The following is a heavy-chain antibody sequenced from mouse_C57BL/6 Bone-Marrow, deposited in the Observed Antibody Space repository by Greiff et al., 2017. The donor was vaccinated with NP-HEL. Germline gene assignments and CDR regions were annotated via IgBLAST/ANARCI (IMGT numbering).Heavy chain of an antibody. Sequence: QVHVKQSGAELARPGASVKLFCKASGYTFTSYGISWVKQRTGQGLEWIGEIYPRSGNTYYNEKFKGKATLTADKSSSTAYMELRSLTSEDSAVYFCARNRGYYSKYYFDYWGQGTTLTVSS. D-gene: IGHD2-5*01. CDR1: GYTFTSYG. CDR2: IYPRSGNT. J-gene: IGHJ2*01. V-gene: IGHV1-81*01. CDR3: ARNRGYYSKYYFDY.